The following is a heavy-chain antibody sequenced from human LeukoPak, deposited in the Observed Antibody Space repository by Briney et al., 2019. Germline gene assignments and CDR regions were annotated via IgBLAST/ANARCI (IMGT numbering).Heavy chain of an antibody. J-gene: IGHJ4*02. V-gene: IGHV3-23*01. CDR1: GFTFSSYA. Sequence: GGSLRLSCAASGFTFSSYAMSWVRQAPGKGLEWVSAISGSGGSTYYADSVKGRFTISRGTSKNTLYLQMNSLRAEDTAVYYCAKDSEQWLVPGFDYWGQGTLVTVSS. CDR2: ISGSGGST. CDR3: AKDSEQWLVPGFDY. D-gene: IGHD6-19*01.